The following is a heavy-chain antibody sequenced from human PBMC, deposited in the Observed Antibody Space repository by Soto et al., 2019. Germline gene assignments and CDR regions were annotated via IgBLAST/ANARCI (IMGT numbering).Heavy chain of an antibody. Sequence: QVQLVESGGGVVHPGESLRLSCAASGFNFSNHAIHWVRQAPGKGLEWVTVISNTGSNKYYADSVKGRFSVSRDNSTQMVYLQMNRLRPEDTALYYCAKDRVKIGYVFEYWGQGTPVAVSS. CDR2: ISNTGSNK. V-gene: IGHV3-30*18. J-gene: IGHJ4*02. CDR3: AKDRVKIGYVFEY. D-gene: IGHD2-2*01. CDR1: GFNFSNHA.